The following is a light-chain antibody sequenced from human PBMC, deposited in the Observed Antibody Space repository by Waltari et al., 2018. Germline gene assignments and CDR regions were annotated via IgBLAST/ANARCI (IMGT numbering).Light chain of an antibody. CDR3: SSYAGSNTVL. CDR1: SSHIGGYNY. Sequence: QAALTQPRSVSGSPGPSVTIPCTGTSSHIGGYNYVSWYQQHPGTAPKLMIYEVSERHSGVSDRFAGSKSGNTASLTISGLQAEDEADYYCSSYAGSNTVLFGGGTRLTVL. CDR2: EVS. V-gene: IGLV2-11*01. J-gene: IGLJ2*01.